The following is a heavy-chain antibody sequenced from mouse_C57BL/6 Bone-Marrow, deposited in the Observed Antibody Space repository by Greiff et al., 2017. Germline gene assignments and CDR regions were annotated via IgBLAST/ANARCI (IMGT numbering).Heavy chain of an antibody. CDR2: IDPSDSYT. CDR3: ARDPAWFAY. V-gene: IGHV1-59*01. CDR1: GYTFTSYW. Sequence: VQLQQPGAELVRPGTSVKLSCKASGYTFTSYWMHWVKQRPGQGLEWIGVIDPSDSYTNYNQKFKGKATLTVATSSSTAYMQLSSLTSEDSAVYYCARDPAWFAYWGQGTLVTGSA. J-gene: IGHJ3*01.